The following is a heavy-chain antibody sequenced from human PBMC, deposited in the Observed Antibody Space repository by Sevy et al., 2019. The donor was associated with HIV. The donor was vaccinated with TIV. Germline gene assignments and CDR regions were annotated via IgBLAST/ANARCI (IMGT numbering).Heavy chain of an antibody. CDR1: GFTFSSYS. Sequence: GGSLRLSCAASGFTFSSYSMNWVRQAPGKGLEWVSYISRSSSTIYYVDSVKGRFTISRDNAKNSLYLQMNSLRDEDTAVYYCARERKMYDSSGYYFHFDYWGHGTLVTVSS. D-gene: IGHD3-22*01. CDR3: ARERKMYDSSGYYFHFDY. V-gene: IGHV3-48*02. J-gene: IGHJ4*01. CDR2: ISRSSSTI.